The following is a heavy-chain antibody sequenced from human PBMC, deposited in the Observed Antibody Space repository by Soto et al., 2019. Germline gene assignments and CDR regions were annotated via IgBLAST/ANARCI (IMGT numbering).Heavy chain of an antibody. CDR1: GFSLSSTRMA. CDR2: IYWDDDK. J-gene: IGHJ4*02. D-gene: IGHD6-19*01. CDR3: AHIVVAGLGYYFDY. Sequence: IFSKESGPTLVKPTQTLTLTCTFSGFSLSSTRMAVGWIRQPPGKALEWLALIYWDDDKRYSPFLKSRLTITKDTSKNQVVLTMSNMDPVDTARYYCAHIVVAGLGYYFDYWGQGTLVTVSS. V-gene: IGHV2-5*02.